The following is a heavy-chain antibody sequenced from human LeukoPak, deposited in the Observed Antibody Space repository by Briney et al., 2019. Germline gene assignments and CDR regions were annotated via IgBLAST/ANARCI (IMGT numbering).Heavy chain of an antibody. J-gene: IGHJ4*02. V-gene: IGHV3-49*03. CDR3: TRVLLVGATPPDY. CDR2: IRSKAYGGTT. CDR1: GFTFGSYG. D-gene: IGHD1-26*01. Sequence: PGGSLRLSCAASGFTFGSYGMHWFRQAPGKGLEWVGFIRSKAYGGTTEYAASVKGRFTISRDDSKSIAYLQMNSLKTEDTAVYYCTRVLLVGATPPDYWGQGTLVTVSS.